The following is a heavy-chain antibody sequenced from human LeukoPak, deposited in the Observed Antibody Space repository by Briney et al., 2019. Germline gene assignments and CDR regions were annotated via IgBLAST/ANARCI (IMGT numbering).Heavy chain of an antibody. CDR2: INHSGST. CDR1: GGPFSGYY. D-gene: IGHD1-7*01. Sequence: SETLSLTCAVYGGPFSGYYWSWIRQPPGKGLEWIGEINHSGSTNYNPSVKSRVAISVDTSKNQFSLKLSSVTAADTAVYYRARGAGNWNYVFYRLQRDRVYWFDPWGQGTLVTVSS. CDR3: ARGAGNWNYVFYRLQRDRVYWFDP. V-gene: IGHV4-34*01. J-gene: IGHJ5*02.